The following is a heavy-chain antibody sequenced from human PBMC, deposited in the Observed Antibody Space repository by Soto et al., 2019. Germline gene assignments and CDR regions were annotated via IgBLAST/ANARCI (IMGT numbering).Heavy chain of an antibody. J-gene: IGHJ6*03. CDR1: GFTFSSYA. V-gene: IGHV3-23*01. CDR2: ISGSGGST. CDR3: AKLARLSGYCSGGSCRKGDYYYYYMDV. Sequence: EVQLLESGGGLVQPGGSLRLSCAASGFTFSSYAMSWVRQAPGKGLEWVSPISGSGGSTYYADSVKGRFTISRDNSKNTLYLQMNSLRAEDTAVYYCAKLARLSGYCSGGSCRKGDYYYYYMDVWGKGTTVTVSS. D-gene: IGHD2-15*01.